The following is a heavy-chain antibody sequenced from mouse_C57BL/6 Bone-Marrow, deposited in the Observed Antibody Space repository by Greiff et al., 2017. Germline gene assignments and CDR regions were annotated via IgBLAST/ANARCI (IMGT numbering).Heavy chain of an antibody. CDR2: IDPENGDT. J-gene: IGHJ2*01. CDR3: TTGWLLRH. V-gene: IGHV14-4*01. CDR1: GFNIKDDY. D-gene: IGHD1-2*01. Sequence: EVKVVESGAELVRPGASVKLSCTASGFNIKDDYMHWVKQRPEQGLEWIGWIDPENGDTEYASKFQGKATITADTSSNTAYLQLSSLTSEDTAVYYCTTGWLLRHWGQGTTLTVSS.